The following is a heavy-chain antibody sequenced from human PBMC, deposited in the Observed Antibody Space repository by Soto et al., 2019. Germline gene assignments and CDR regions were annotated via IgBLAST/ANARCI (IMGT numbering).Heavy chain of an antibody. CDR3: ARLLGSGNYLGIFDAFDI. J-gene: IGHJ3*02. CDR2: ISYSGST. V-gene: IGHV4-31*03. Sequence: PSETLSLTCTVSGGSITTVGHYWSWIRQFPGTGLEWIGHISYSGSTNSNPSLRSRLSMSVDTSKNQFSLELSSVTAADTAVYYCARLLGSGNYLGIFDAFDIWGQGTVVTVSS. D-gene: IGHD1-26*01. CDR1: GGSITTVGHY.